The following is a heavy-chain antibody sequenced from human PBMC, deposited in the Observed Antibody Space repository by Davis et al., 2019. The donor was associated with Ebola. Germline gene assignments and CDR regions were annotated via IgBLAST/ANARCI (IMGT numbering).Heavy chain of an antibody. CDR3: ATYSGAYFDY. V-gene: IGHV5-51*01. D-gene: IGHD1-26*01. CDR2: IFPGDSDT. Sequence: GESLKISCQGSGYSFTDSWIGRVRQMPGKGLEWMGVIFPGDSDTTYSPSFQGQVTFSVDKSATTAYLQWSSLKASDTAMYYCATYSGAYFDYWGQGTLVTVSA. J-gene: IGHJ4*02. CDR1: GYSFTDSW.